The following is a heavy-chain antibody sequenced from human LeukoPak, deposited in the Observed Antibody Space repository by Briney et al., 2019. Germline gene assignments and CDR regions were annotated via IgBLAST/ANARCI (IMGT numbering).Heavy chain of an antibody. CDR1: GYTFTSYG. D-gene: IGHD3-10*02. CDR3: ARVARLFGEPYYYYGMDV. Sequence: ASVKVSCKASGYTFTSYGISWVRQAPGQGLEWMGWISAYNGNTNYAQKLQGRVTMTTDTSTSTAYMELRSLRSDDTAVYYCARVARLFGEPYYYYGMDVWGQGTTVTVSS. V-gene: IGHV1-18*01. CDR2: ISAYNGNT. J-gene: IGHJ6*02.